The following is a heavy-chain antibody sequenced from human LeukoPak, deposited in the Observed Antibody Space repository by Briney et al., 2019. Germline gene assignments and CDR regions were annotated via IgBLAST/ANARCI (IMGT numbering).Heavy chain of an antibody. J-gene: IGHJ4*02. D-gene: IGHD6-13*01. CDR3: AKDSRYSSSWLDY. V-gene: IGHV3-11*04. Sequence: GGSLRLSCAASGFTFSDYYMSWIRQAPGKGLEWVSYISSSGTTIYYADSVKGRFTISRDSSKNTLYLQMNSLRAEDTAVYYCAKDSRYSSSWLDYWGQGTLVTVSS. CDR2: ISSSGTTI. CDR1: GFTFSDYY.